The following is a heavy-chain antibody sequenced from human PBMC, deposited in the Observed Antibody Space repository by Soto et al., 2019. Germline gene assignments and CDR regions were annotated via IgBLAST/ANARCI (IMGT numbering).Heavy chain of an antibody. V-gene: IGHV1-69*13. Sequence: SVKVSCKASGGTFSSYAISWVRQAPGQGLEWMGGIIPIFGTANYAQKFQGRVTITADESTSTAYMELSSLRSEDTAVYYCARGPPELLPMPYYYYGMDVWGQGTPVTVSS. CDR3: ARGPPELLPMPYYYYGMDV. CDR1: GGTFSSYA. D-gene: IGHD2-15*01. J-gene: IGHJ6*02. CDR2: IIPIFGTA.